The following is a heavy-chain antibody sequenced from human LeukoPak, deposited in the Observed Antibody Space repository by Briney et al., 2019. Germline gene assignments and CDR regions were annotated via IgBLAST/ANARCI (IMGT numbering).Heavy chain of an antibody. J-gene: IGHJ4*02. Sequence: PSETLSLTCTVSGGSISSSSYYWGWIRQPPGKGLEWIGSIYYSGSTYYNPSLKSRVTISVDTSKNQFSLQLNSVTAADTALYYCARSLGSWFPFEYWGQGTLVTVSS. V-gene: IGHV4-39*01. CDR3: ARSLGSWFPFEY. D-gene: IGHD6-13*01. CDR2: IYYSGST. CDR1: GGSISSSSYY.